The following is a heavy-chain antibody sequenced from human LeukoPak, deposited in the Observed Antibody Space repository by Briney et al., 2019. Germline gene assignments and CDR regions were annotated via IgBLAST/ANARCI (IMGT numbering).Heavy chain of an antibody. CDR1: GFTFSSYA. V-gene: IGHV3-23*01. D-gene: IGHD2-8*02. J-gene: IGHJ4*02. CDR3: AKDRALGSTGDY. Sequence: GGSLRPSCAASGFTFSSYAMSWVRQAPGKGLEWVSAISGSGGSTYYADSVKGRFTISRDNSKNTLYLQMNSLRAEDTAVYYCAKDRALGSTGDYWGQGTLVTASS. CDR2: ISGSGGST.